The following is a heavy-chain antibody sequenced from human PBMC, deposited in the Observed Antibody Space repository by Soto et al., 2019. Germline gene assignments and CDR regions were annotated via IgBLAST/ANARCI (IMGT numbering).Heavy chain of an antibody. CDR1: GFTFSSYA. V-gene: IGHV3-23*01. CDR2: ISGSGGST. D-gene: IGHD6-13*01. J-gene: IGHJ5*02. CDR3: ALTPPGKAEAGTFPGDTGSDP. Sequence: GGSLRLSCAASGFTFSSYAMSWVRQAPGKGLEWVSAISGSGGSTYYADSVKGRFTISRDNSKNALYLQMNSLRAGDTAVYYCALTPPGKAEAGTFPGDTGSDPWGQGTLDPVSS.